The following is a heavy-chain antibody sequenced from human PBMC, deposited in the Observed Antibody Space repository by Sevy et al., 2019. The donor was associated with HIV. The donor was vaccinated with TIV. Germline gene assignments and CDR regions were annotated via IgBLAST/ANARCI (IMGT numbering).Heavy chain of an antibody. D-gene: IGHD2-15*01. CDR2: IKSKTDGGTT. CDR3: TTDWEYCSGGSCYSGPF. Sequence: GGSLRLSCAASGFTFSNAWMSWVRQAPGKGLEWVGRIKSKTDGGTTDHAAPVKGRFTISRDDSKNTLYLQMNSLKTEDTAVYYCTTDWEYCSGGSCYSGPFWGQGTLVTVSS. J-gene: IGHJ4*02. V-gene: IGHV3-15*01. CDR1: GFTFSNAW.